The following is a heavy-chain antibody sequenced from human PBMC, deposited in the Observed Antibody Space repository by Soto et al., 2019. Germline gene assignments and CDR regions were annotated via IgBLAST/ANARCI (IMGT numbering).Heavy chain of an antibody. J-gene: IGHJ6*03. CDR1: GFSFSNYG. CDR3: VGGGLEDYYYYREL. D-gene: IGHD3-16*01. Sequence: EVQLVESGGGLVQPGGSLRLSCADSGFSFSNYGMHWVRQAPGKGLVWVSHIDNHASTRSYADSVKGRFTISRDNAKNTVVLQMNSLRVEDTVIYYWVGGGLEDYYYYRELWGKGTTVTFSS. V-gene: IGHV3-74*01. CDR2: IDNHASTR.